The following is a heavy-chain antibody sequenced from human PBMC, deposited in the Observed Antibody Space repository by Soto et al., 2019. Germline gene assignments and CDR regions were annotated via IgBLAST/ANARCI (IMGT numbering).Heavy chain of an antibody. V-gene: IGHV1-69*02. J-gene: IGHJ5*01. CDR2: IVPVLEIV. CDR1: VDSFSRFT. CDR3: ETRTSYYIDS. Sequence: QVQLVQSGAEVKKPGYSAKVSCKASVDSFSRFTISWVRQAPGQGLEWVGRIVPVLEIVKYAQRFQGRVTITADKSTNTVYLELTSLRSEDTAVYYCETRTSYYIDSWGPGTLVNVS. D-gene: IGHD3-9*01.